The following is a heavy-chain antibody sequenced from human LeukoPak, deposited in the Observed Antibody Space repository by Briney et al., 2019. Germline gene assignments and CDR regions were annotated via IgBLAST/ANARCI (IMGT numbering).Heavy chain of an antibody. V-gene: IGHV3-23*01. Sequence: PGGSLRLSCAASGFTFSSYAMSWVRQAPGKGLEWVSAISGSGGSTYYADSVKGRFTISRDNSKNTLYPQMNSLRAEDTAVYYYANSRMVYAILGDYWGQGTLVTVSS. D-gene: IGHD2-8*01. CDR3: ANSRMVYAILGDY. J-gene: IGHJ4*02. CDR2: ISGSGGST. CDR1: GFTFSSYA.